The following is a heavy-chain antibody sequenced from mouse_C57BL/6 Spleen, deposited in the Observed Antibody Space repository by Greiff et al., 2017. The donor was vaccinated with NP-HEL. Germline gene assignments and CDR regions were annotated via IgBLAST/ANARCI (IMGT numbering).Heavy chain of an antibody. D-gene: IGHD1-1*01. Sequence: VQLQQPGAELVRPGSSVKLSCKASGYTFTSYWMDWVKQRPGQGLEWIGNIYPSDSETHYNPKFKDKATLTVDKSSSTAYMQLSSLTSEDSAVYYCARGENYYNYFDYWGQGTTLTVSS. CDR3: ARGENYYNYFDY. CDR1: GYTFTSYW. J-gene: IGHJ2*01. CDR2: IYPSDSET. V-gene: IGHV1-61*01.